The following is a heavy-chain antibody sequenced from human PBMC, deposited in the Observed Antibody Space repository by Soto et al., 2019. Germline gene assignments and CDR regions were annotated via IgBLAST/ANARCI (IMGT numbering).Heavy chain of an antibody. J-gene: IGHJ4*02. V-gene: IGHV1-2*02. CDR3: ARAELVYSNTRYFVH. CDR2: INPNSGDT. CDR1: GYTFTGYY. Sequence: EASVKVSCKASGYTFTGYYLHWVRQAPGQGLEWMGWINPNSGDTNYAQKFQGRVTMTRDTSISTAYMELSRLRPDDTAVFYCARAELVYSNTRYFVHWGQGTLVTVSS. D-gene: IGHD6-13*01.